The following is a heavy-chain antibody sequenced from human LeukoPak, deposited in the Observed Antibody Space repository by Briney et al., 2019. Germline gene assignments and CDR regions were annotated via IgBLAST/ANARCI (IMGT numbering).Heavy chain of an antibody. V-gene: IGHV1-2*02. CDR3: ARGSSGWFPFDAFDI. D-gene: IGHD6-19*01. CDR2: INPNSGGT. Sequence: ASVKVSCTASGYTFTGYYMHWVRQAPGQGLEWMGWINPNSGGTNYAQKFQGRVTTTRDTSISTAYMELSRLRSDDTAVYYCARGSSGWFPFDAFDIWGQGTMVTVSS. CDR1: GYTFTGYY. J-gene: IGHJ3*02.